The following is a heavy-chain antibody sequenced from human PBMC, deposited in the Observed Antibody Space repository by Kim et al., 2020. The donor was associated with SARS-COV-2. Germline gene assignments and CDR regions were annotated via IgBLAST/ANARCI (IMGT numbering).Heavy chain of an antibody. Sequence: GGSLRLSCAASGFTFSSYSMNWVRQAPGKGLEWVSSISSSSSYIYYADSVKGRFTISRDNAKNSLYLQMNSLRAEDTAVYYCTTYYYGSGSYPFDCWGQGTLVTVSS. CDR1: GFTFSSYS. D-gene: IGHD3-10*01. V-gene: IGHV3-21*01. CDR2: ISSSSSYI. CDR3: TTYYYGSGSYPFDC. J-gene: IGHJ4*02.